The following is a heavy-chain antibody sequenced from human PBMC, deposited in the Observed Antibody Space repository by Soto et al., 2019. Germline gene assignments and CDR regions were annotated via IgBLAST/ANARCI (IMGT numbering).Heavy chain of an antibody. J-gene: IGHJ6*03. V-gene: IGHV6-1*01. CDR3: AGTDSLRQYYMDV. CDR2: TYYRSRWYN. Sequence: PSQTLSLTCVISGDSVSSNSAAWNWIRQSPSRGLEWLGRTYYRSRWYNDYAVSVKSRITVNPDTSKNQFSLHLNSVTPEDTAVYYGAGTDSLRQYYMDVWDKGTTVTVSS. CDR1: GDSVSSNSAA. D-gene: IGHD3-3*01.